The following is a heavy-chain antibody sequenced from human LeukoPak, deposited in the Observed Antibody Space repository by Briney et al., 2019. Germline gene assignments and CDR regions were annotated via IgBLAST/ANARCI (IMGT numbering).Heavy chain of an antibody. J-gene: IGHJ4*02. CDR1: GGSFSGYY. V-gene: IGHV4-34*01. D-gene: IGHD3-10*01. CDR2: INHSGSN. Sequence: SETLSLTCAVYGGSFSGYYWSWIRQPPGKGLEWIGEINHSGSNNYNPSLKSRVTISVDTSKNQLSLKLSSVTAADTAVYYCARSRITMVRGVIIRGNFDYWGQGTLVTVSS. CDR3: ARSRITMVRGVIIRGNFDY.